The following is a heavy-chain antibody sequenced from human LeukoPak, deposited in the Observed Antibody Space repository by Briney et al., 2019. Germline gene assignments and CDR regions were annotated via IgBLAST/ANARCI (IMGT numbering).Heavy chain of an antibody. Sequence: PSQTLSLTCTVSGGSISSGGYYWSWIRQHPGKGLEWIGYIYYSGSTNYNPSLKSRVTISVDTSKNQFSLKLSSVTAADTAVYYCARCRGQYQLLLVSGHNWFDPWGQGTLVTVSS. CDR3: ARCRGQYQLLLVSGHNWFDP. V-gene: IGHV4-31*03. D-gene: IGHD2-2*01. CDR2: IYYSGST. CDR1: GGSISSGGYY. J-gene: IGHJ5*02.